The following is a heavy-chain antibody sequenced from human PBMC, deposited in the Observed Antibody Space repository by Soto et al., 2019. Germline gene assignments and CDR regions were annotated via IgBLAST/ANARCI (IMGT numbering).Heavy chain of an antibody. D-gene: IGHD3-9*01. V-gene: IGHV1-18*01. CDR3: ARFYYDILTRFSNLYS. CDR1: GYTFTSYG. Sequence: GASVKVSCKASGYTFTSYGISWVRQAPGQGLEWMGWISAYNGNTNYAQKLQGRVTMATDTSTSTAYMELRSLRSDDTAVYYCARFYYDILTRFSNLYSWGQGTLVTVSS. J-gene: IGHJ4*02. CDR2: ISAYNGNT.